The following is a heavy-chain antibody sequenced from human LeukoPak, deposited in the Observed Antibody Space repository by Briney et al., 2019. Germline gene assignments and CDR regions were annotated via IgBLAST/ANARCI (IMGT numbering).Heavy chain of an antibody. Sequence: SETLSLTCAVYGGSFSGYYWSWIRQPPGKGLEWIGEINHSGSTNFNPSLKSRVTISVDTSKSQFSLKLSSVTAADTAVYYCARRWELLRFMDVWGQGTTVTVSS. J-gene: IGHJ6*02. D-gene: IGHD1-26*01. CDR1: GGSFSGYY. CDR3: ARRWELLRFMDV. V-gene: IGHV4-34*01. CDR2: INHSGST.